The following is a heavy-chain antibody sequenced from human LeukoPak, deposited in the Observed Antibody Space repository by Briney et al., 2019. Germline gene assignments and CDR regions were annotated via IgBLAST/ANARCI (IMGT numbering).Heavy chain of an antibody. CDR1: GYTFTDYD. Sequence: TVKVSCKASGYTFTDYDINWVRQATGQGLEWMGWVNPNSGNTGYAQKFQGRVTITRYTSISTAYMELSSLRSEDTAVYYCARNVAGTGDFDYWGQGTLVTVSS. J-gene: IGHJ4*02. D-gene: IGHD6-19*01. CDR2: VNPNSGNT. CDR3: ARNVAGTGDFDY. V-gene: IGHV1-8*03.